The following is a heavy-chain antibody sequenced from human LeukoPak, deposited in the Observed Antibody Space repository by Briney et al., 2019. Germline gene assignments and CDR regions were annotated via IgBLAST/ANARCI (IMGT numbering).Heavy chain of an antibody. CDR2: ISGGGGIT. Sequence: GGSLRLSCAASGFTFNSYAMRWVRQAPGKGLEGVSGISGGGGITYFADSVKGRFTISRDNSKNTLYLRMNTLRAEDTAVYFCAKGRGGSPDYDFDIWGQGTMVSVSS. CDR3: AKGRGGSPDYDFDI. CDR1: GFTFNSYA. J-gene: IGHJ3*02. V-gene: IGHV3-23*01. D-gene: IGHD2-15*01.